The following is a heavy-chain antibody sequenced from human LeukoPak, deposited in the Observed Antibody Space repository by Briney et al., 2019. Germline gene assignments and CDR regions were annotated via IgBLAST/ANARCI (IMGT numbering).Heavy chain of an antibody. CDR2: IIPILGIA. CDR1: GGTFSSYA. J-gene: IGHJ5*02. D-gene: IGHD2-2*01. V-gene: IGHV1-69*04. CDR3: AREPYCSSTSCYSWFDP. Sequence: SVKVSCKASGGTFSSYAISWVRQAPGQGLEWMGRIIPILGIANYAQKFQGRVTITADKSTSTAYMELRSLRSDDTAVYYCAREPYCSSTSCYSWFDPWGQGTLVTVSS.